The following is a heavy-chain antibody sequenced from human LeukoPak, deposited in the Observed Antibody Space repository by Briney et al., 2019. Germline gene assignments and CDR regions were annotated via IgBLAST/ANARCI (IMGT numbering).Heavy chain of an antibody. CDR3: AKAFAFVGANFFDY. D-gene: IGHD1-26*01. Sequence: GGSLTLSCAASGFTFSIYAMSWVRQAPGKGLEWVSAIGDTTYYADSVEGRFTISRDNSKNTLYLQMNSLRAEDAAIYYCAKAFAFVGANFFDYWGQGTLVTVSS. J-gene: IGHJ4*02. CDR2: IGDTT. CDR1: GFTFSIYA. V-gene: IGHV3-23*01.